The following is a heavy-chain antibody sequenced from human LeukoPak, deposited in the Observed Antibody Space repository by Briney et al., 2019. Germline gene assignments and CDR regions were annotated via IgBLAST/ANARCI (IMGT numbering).Heavy chain of an antibody. Sequence: GGSLRLSCAASGFTFSSHWMSWVRQAPGKGLEWLSAVDGLSETIYYADSVKGRFTISRDNAKNSLSLHMTNLRVEDTAIYYCARDVTARNYFDSWGQGTLVTVSS. CDR3: ARDVTARNYFDS. V-gene: IGHV3-21*06. D-gene: IGHD2-21*02. CDR2: VDGLSETI. J-gene: IGHJ4*02. CDR1: GFTFSSHW.